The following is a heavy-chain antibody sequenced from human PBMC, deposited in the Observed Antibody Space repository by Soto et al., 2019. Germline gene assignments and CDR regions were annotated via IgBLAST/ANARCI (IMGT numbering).Heavy chain of an antibody. CDR3: AKGPDGSGYYHNWFGT. D-gene: IGHD3-22*01. CDR2: ISRTGDSA. J-gene: IGHJ5*02. V-gene: IGHV3-23*01. CDR1: GFSFSDYA. Sequence: EVHLLESGGALVQPGGSLTLSCAASGFSFSDYAMSWVRQAPGKGLEWVSSISRTGDSAYYADSVKGRFAISRDRSKIRLSLRMNSLRIEDTAVYYCAKGPDGSGYYHNWFGTWGQGTLITVS.